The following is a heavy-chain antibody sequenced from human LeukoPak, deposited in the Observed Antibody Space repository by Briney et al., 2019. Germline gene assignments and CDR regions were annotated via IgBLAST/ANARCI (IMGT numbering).Heavy chain of an antibody. D-gene: IGHD6-19*01. CDR3: SRALVVAGTGGFDP. CDR2: INSDGSST. Sequence: PGGSLRLSCAASGFTFSSYWMHWLRQAPGKGLVWVSRINSDGSSTSYADSVKGRFTISRNSAKNTLYLQINLLRADDTAVFYRSRALVVAGTGGFDPWGQGSLVTVSS. CDR1: GFTFSSYW. V-gene: IGHV3-74*01. J-gene: IGHJ5*02.